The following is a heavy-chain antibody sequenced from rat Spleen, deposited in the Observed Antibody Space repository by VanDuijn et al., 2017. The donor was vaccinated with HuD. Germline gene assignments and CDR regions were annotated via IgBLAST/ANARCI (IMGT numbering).Heavy chain of an antibody. J-gene: IGHJ4*01. CDR1: GFTFSDYS. CDR3: ARPGVDYYVMDA. Sequence: EVQLVESGGGLVQPGMSLKLSCAASGFTFSDYSMAWVRQAPKKGLEWVATISFDGSSTYYRDSVKGRFTISRDNAKSILYLPMDSLRSEETATYYCARPGVDYYVMDAWGQGASVTVSS. D-gene: IGHD4-3*01. CDR2: ISFDGSST. V-gene: IGHV5-7*01.